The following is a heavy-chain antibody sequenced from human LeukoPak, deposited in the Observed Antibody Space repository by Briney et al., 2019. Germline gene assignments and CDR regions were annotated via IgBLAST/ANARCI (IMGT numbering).Heavy chain of an antibody. CDR1: GFTFSSYA. J-gene: IGHJ3*02. CDR3: ARVGASHLVDAFDI. Sequence: PGGSLRLSCAASGFTFSSYAMSWVRQAPGKGLEWVSAISGSGGSTYYADSVKGRFTISRDNAKNSLYLQMNSLRAEDTAVYYCARVGASHLVDAFDIWGQGTMVTVSS. CDR2: ISGSGGST. V-gene: IGHV3-23*01. D-gene: IGHD3-10*01.